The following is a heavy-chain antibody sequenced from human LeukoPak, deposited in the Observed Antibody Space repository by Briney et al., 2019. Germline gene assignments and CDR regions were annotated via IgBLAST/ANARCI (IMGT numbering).Heavy chain of an antibody. CDR3: ARHMLSVEYSNWFDP. CDR1: GGSISSYY. V-gene: IGHV4-59*04. J-gene: IGHJ5*02. Sequence: PSETLSLTCTVSGGSISSYYWSWIRQPPGKGLEWIGSIYFSGTPYYNPSLKSRLTMSVDTSKNGLSLQLKSVTAADTAVYYCARHMLSVEYSNWFDPWGQGTLVTVSS. D-gene: IGHD3-10*02. CDR2: IYFSGTP.